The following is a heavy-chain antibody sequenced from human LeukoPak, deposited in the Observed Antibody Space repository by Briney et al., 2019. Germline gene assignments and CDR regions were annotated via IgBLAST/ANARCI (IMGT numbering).Heavy chain of an antibody. J-gene: IGHJ4*02. D-gene: IGHD3-22*01. CDR3: ARVSYYYDSSGYYYQYYFDY. CDR1: GGSISSGDYY. V-gene: IGHV4-61*08. CDR2: IYYSGST. Sequence: PSETLSLTCTVSGGSISSGDYYWSWIRQPPGKGLEWIGYIYYSGSTNYNPSLKSRVTISVDTSKNQFSLKLSSVTAADTAVYYCARVSYYYDSSGYYYQYYFDYWGQGTLVTVSS.